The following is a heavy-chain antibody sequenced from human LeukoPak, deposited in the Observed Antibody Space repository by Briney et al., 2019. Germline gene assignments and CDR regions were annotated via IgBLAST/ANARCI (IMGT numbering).Heavy chain of an antibody. D-gene: IGHD6-13*01. Sequence: PETLSLTCTVSGGSISGYYWSWIRQPAGKALEWIGRIYTSGYTNYNPSLKSRVTMSVDTSKNQFSLKLSSVTAADTAMYYCVRAKAAALNWFDPWGEGTLVTVSS. V-gene: IGHV4-4*07. CDR1: GGSISGYY. CDR3: VRAKAAALNWFDP. CDR2: IYTSGYT. J-gene: IGHJ5*02.